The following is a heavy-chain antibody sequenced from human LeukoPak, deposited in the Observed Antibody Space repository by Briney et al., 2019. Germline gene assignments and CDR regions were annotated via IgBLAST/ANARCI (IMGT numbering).Heavy chain of an antibody. J-gene: IGHJ6*03. CDR3: AKDWLTTVSYYYYMDV. D-gene: IGHD4-17*01. CDR2: ISYDGSNE. V-gene: IGHV3-30*04. CDR1: GFTFSSYV. Sequence: GGSLRLSCAASGFTFSSYVMHWVRQAPGKGLEWVAIISYDGSNEYYADSVKGRFTISRDNSKNTLYLQMNSLRAEDTAVYYCAKDWLTTVSYYYYMDVWGKGTTVTVSS.